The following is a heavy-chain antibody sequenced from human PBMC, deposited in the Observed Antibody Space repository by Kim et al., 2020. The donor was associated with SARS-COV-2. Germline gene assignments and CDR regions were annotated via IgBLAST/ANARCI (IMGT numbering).Heavy chain of an antibody. Sequence: GGSLRLSCAASGFTFSSYGMHWVRQAPGKGLEWVAVIWYDGSNKYYADSVKGRFTISRDNSKNTLYLQMNSLRAEDTAVYYCARGGITGTTGYYYYGMDVWGQGTTVTVSS. V-gene: IGHV3-33*01. CDR3: ARGGITGTTGYYYYGMDV. CDR2: IWYDGSNK. J-gene: IGHJ6*02. D-gene: IGHD1-20*01. CDR1: GFTFSSYG.